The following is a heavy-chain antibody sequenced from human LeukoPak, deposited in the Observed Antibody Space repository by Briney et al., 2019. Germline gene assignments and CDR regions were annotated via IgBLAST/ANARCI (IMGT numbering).Heavy chain of an antibody. V-gene: IGHV1-3*01. Sequence: ASVKVSCKASGYTFTSYAMHWVRQAPGQRLEWMGWINAGNDNTKYSQKFQGRVTITRDTSASTAYMELSSLRSEDTAVYYCARDRSDEEDAFDIWGQGTMVTVSS. J-gene: IGHJ3*02. D-gene: IGHD2-21*01. CDR3: ARDRSDEEDAFDI. CDR2: INAGNDNT. CDR1: GYTFTSYA.